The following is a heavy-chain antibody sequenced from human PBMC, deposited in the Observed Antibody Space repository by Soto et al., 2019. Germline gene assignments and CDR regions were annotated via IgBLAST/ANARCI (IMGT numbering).Heavy chain of an antibody. CDR3: ASVTFGGVVLAH. Sequence: QVQLQESGPGLVKPSETLSLTCAVSAASFSKYCWTWIRQAPGKGLEWIGYIYFNGNTNYNPSLKRRVTISVDTSKKQISLNLTSVTDADTAVYFCASVTFGGVVLAHWGQGTLVTVSS. CDR1: AASFSKYC. J-gene: IGHJ4*02. D-gene: IGHD3-16*01. V-gene: IGHV4-59*13. CDR2: IYFNGNT.